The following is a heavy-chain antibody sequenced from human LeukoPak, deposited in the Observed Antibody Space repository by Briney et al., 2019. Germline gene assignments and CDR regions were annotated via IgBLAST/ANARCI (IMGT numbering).Heavy chain of an antibody. V-gene: IGHV3-7*03. CDR2: IKQDGSEK. CDR3: ARVVGNYYDSSGCFDY. Sequence: GGSLRLSCAASGFTFSSYWMSWVRQAPGKGLEWVANIKQDGSEKYYVDSVKGRFTISRDNAKNSLYLQMNSLRAEGTAVYYCARVVGNYYDSSGCFDYWGQETLVTVSS. CDR1: GFTFSSYW. D-gene: IGHD3-22*01. J-gene: IGHJ4*02.